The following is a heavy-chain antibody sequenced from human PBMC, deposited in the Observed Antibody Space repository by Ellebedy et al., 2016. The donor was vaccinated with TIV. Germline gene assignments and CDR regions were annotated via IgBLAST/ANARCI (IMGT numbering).Heavy chain of an antibody. CDR2: IDWDDDK. V-gene: IGHV2-70*11. CDR3: ARIATQEGDYRFDY. D-gene: IGHD4-17*01. Sequence: SGPTLVKPTQTLTLTCTFSGFSLSTSGMCVSWIRQPPGKALEWLARIDWDDDKYYSTSLKTRLTISKDTSKNQVVLTITNMDPVDTATYYCARIATQEGDYRFDYWGQGTLVTVSS. J-gene: IGHJ4*02. CDR1: GFSLSTSGMC.